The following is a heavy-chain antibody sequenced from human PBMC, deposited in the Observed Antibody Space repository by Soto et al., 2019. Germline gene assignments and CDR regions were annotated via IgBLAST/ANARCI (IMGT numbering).Heavy chain of an antibody. D-gene: IGHD5-12*01. CDR3: ARDGYNIGWFDP. V-gene: IGHV4-61*01. J-gene: IGHJ5*02. CDR2: IYYSGST. Sequence: SETLSLTCTVSGGSVSSGSYYWSWIRQPPGKGLEWIGYIYYSGSTNYNPSLTSRVTISVDTSKNQFSLKLSSVTAADTAVYYCARDGYNIGWFDPWGHGTLVTVSS. CDR1: GGSVSSGSYY.